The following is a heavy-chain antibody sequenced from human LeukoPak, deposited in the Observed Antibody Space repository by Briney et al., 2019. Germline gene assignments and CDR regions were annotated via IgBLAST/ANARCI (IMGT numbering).Heavy chain of an antibody. V-gene: IGHV3-33*01. J-gene: IGHJ4*02. CDR1: GFTFSSCG. Sequence: GGSLRLSCAASGFTFSSCGMHWVRQAPGKGLEWVAVIWFDGSNKYYADSVKGRFIISRDNSKNTLYLQMNSLRAEDTAVYYCASAAGPFDNWGQGTLVTVSS. CDR3: ASAAGPFDN. D-gene: IGHD6-13*01. CDR2: IWFDGSNK.